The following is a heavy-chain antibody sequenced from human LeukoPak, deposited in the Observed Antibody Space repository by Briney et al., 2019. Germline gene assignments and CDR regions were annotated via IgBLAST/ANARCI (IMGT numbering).Heavy chain of an antibody. D-gene: IGHD6-13*01. Sequence: PSETLSLTCTVSGGSISNYYWSCIRQPPGKGLECMGYIYYSGTTNYNPSLKSRVTISVDTSKNQFSLWLSSVTAADTAVYYCARHGGYSSPYLHWGQGTLVTVSS. CDR2: IYYSGTT. CDR1: GGSISNYY. V-gene: IGHV4-59*08. CDR3: ARHGGYSSPYLH. J-gene: IGHJ1*01.